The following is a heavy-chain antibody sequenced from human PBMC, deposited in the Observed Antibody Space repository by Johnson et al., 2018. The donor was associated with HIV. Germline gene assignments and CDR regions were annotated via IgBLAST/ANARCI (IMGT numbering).Heavy chain of an antibody. CDR3: ARVRGYSYGAHAFDI. Sequence: AAGGVTFSSHAMHWVRQAPGKGLEWVAVISYDGSNKYYADSVKGRFTISRDNSKNTLYLQMNSLRAEDTAVYYCARVRGYSYGAHAFDIWGQGTMVTVSS. D-gene: IGHD5-18*01. V-gene: IGHV3-30-3*01. J-gene: IGHJ3*02. CDR1: GVTFSSHA. CDR2: ISYDGSNK.